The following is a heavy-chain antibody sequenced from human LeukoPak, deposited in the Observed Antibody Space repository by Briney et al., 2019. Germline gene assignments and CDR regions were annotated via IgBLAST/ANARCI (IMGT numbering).Heavy chain of an antibody. CDR1: GGSISSSSYY. J-gene: IGHJ4*02. Sequence: SETLSLTCTVSGGSISSSSYYWGWIRQPPGKGLEWIGSIYYSGSTYYNPSLKSRVTISVDTSKNQFSLKLSSVTAADTAVYYCASRPYCSSTSCPPPYFDYWGQGTLVTVSS. CDR3: ASRPYCSSTSCPPPYFDY. V-gene: IGHV4-39*01. D-gene: IGHD2-2*01. CDR2: IYYSGST.